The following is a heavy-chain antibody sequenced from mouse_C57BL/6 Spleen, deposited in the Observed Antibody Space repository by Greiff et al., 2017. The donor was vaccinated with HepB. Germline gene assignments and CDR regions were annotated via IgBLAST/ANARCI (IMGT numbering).Heavy chain of an antibody. CDR3: ARGGYPAWFAY. CDR1: GFTFSDYG. CDR2: ISSGSSTI. V-gene: IGHV5-17*01. J-gene: IGHJ3*01. Sequence: EVKVVESGGGLVKPGGSLKLSCAASGFTFSDYGMHWVRQAPEKGLEWVAYISSGSSTIYYADTVKGRFTISRDNAKNTLFLQMTRLRSEDTSLYYCARGGYPAWFAYWGQGTLVTVSA. D-gene: IGHD2-2*01.